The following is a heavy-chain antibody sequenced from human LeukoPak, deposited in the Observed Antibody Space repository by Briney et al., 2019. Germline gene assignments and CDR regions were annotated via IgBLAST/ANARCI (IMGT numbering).Heavy chain of an antibody. Sequence: GGSLRLSCAASGFTFSSYEMNWVRQAPGKGLEWVSYISSSSSYTNYADSVKGRFTISRDNAKNSLYLQMNSLRAEDTAVYYCAKDMRVIAAAGIYYYGMDVWGQGTTVTVSS. CDR3: AKDMRVIAAAGIYYYGMDV. CDR2: ISSSSSYT. V-gene: IGHV3-21*05. D-gene: IGHD6-13*01. J-gene: IGHJ6*02. CDR1: GFTFSSYE.